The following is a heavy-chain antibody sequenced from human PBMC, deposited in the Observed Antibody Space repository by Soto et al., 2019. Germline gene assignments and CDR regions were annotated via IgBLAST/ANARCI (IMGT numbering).Heavy chain of an antibody. CDR3: ARGGDSDDY. J-gene: IGHJ4*02. D-gene: IGHD2-21*02. V-gene: IGHV1-69*12. Sequence: QVQLVQSGAEVKKPGSSVKVSCKASGGTFSRYAISWVRQAHGEGLEWMGGIIPMDGTTNYAQKFQGRVTITADESTNTVYMKLNSLTSEDTAVYYCARGGDSDDYWGQGTLVTVSS. CDR1: GGTFSRYA. CDR2: IIPMDGTT.